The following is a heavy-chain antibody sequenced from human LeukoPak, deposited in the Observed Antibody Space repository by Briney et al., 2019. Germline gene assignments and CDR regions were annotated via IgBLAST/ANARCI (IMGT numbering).Heavy chain of an antibody. CDR2: MNPNSGNT. Sequence: GASVKVSCKASGYTFTSYDINWVRQATGQGLEWMGWMNPNSGNTGYAQKFQGRVTMTRNTSISTAYMELSSLRSEDTAVYYCARVGLLYSSSPSNWFDPWGQGTLVTVSS. J-gene: IGHJ5*02. CDR1: GYTFTSYD. CDR3: ARVGLLYSSSPSNWFDP. D-gene: IGHD6-6*01. V-gene: IGHV1-8*01.